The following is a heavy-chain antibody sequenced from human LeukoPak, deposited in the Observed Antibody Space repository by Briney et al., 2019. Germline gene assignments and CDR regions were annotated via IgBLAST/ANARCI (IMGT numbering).Heavy chain of an antibody. CDR1: GFTFSSYA. D-gene: IGHD6-6*01. CDR2: IRESGGST. Sequence: SGGSLRLSCAASGFTFSSYAMSWVRQAPGKGLEWVSGIRESGGSTYYADSVKGRFTISRDNSKNTLYLQMNSLRAEDTAVYYCAKASGQLVPNSFFDYWGQGTLVTVSS. J-gene: IGHJ4*02. V-gene: IGHV3-23*01. CDR3: AKASGQLVPNSFFDY.